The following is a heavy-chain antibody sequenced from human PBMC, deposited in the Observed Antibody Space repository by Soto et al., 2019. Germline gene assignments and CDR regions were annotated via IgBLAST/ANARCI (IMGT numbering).Heavy chain of an antibody. CDR2: ISWDGGST. CDR3: AKDEGYGEVGADAFDI. D-gene: IGHD1-26*01. V-gene: IGHV3-43*01. Sequence: GGSLRLSCAASGFTFDDYTMHWVRQAPGKGLEWVSLISWDGGSTYYADSVKGRFTISRDNSKNSLYLQMNSLRTEDTALYYCAKDEGYGEVGADAFDIWGQGTMVTVSS. CDR1: GFTFDDYT. J-gene: IGHJ3*02.